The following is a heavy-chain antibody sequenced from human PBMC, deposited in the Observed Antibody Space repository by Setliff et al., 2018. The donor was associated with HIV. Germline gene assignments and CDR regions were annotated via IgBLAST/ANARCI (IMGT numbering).Heavy chain of an antibody. D-gene: IGHD3-22*01. CDR1: GDSVNDRSYF. CDR2: FYYNGDS. J-gene: IGHJ3*01. Sequence: PSETLSLTCTVSGDSVNDRSYFWGWIRQPPGKGLGWIGTFYYNGDSRYNPSLKSRVTISVDTSKNQFSLNLNSVTAADTAVYYCARETYYYDSIGYWRSDAFDVWGQGTMVTVSS. V-gene: IGHV4-39*02. CDR3: ARETYYYDSIGYWRSDAFDV.